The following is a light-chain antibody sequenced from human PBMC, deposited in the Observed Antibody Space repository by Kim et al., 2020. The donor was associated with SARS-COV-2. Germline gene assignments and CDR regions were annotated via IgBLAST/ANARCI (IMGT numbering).Light chain of an antibody. J-gene: IGKJ2*01. CDR2: GAS. Sequence: PGERATLSCRASQSISSTYLAWYQQRPGQSPTLIIYGASTRATGIPGRFSGSGSGTDFSLTISRLEPEDFAVYYCQFYGGSPLYTFGRGTKLEI. V-gene: IGKV3-20*01. CDR1: QSISSTY. CDR3: QFYGGSPLYT.